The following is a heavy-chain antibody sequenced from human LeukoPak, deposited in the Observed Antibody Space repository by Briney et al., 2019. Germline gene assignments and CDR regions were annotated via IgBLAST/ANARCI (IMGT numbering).Heavy chain of an antibody. CDR3: ARDVVVVAATLSNYYYYGMDV. V-gene: IGHV3-7*01. CDR2: MKQDGSEK. D-gene: IGHD2-15*01. J-gene: IGHJ6*02. CDR1: GFTFSSYW. Sequence: GGSLRLSCAASGFTFSSYWMSWVRQAPGKGLEWVANMKQDGSEKYYVDSVKGRFTISRDNAKNSLYLQMNSLRAEDTAVYYCARDVVVVAATLSNYYYYGMDVWGQGTTVTVSS.